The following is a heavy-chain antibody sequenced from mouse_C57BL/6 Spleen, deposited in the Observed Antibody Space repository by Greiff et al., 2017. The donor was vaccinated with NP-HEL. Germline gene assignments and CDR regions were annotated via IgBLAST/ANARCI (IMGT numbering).Heavy chain of an antibody. V-gene: IGHV2-2*01. J-gene: IGHJ4*01. CDR1: GFSLTSYG. D-gene: IGHD2-4*01. Sequence: VKLMESGPGLVQPSQSLSITCTVSGFSLTSYGVHWVRQSPGKGLEWLGVIWSGGSTDYNAAFISRLSISKDNSKSQVFFKMNSLQADDTAIYYCARNYRDYYEDAMDYWGQGTSVTVSS. CDR2: IWSGGST. CDR3: ARNYRDYYEDAMDY.